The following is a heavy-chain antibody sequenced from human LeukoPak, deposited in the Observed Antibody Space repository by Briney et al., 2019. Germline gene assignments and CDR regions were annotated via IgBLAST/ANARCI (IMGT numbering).Heavy chain of an antibody. CDR1: GGSISSSSYY. V-gene: IGHV4-39*07. D-gene: IGHD3-10*02. CDR3: ARRTMLSFDP. Sequence: NASETLSLTCTVSGGSISSSSYYWGWIRQPPGKGLEWIGSIYYSGSTYYNPSLKSRVTISVDTSKNQFSLKLSSVTAADTAVYYCARRTMLSFDPWGQGTLVTVSS. J-gene: IGHJ5*02. CDR2: IYYSGST.